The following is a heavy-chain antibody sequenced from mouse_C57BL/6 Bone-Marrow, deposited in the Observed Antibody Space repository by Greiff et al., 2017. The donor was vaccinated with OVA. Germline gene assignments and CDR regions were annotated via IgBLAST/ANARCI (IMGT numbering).Heavy chain of an antibody. V-gene: IGHV1-66*01. CDR2: IYPGSGNT. CDR3: ARVPYGYFDY. J-gene: IGHJ2*01. Sequence: QVQLQQSGPELVKPGASVKISCKASGYSFTSYYIHWVKQRPGQGLEWIGWIYPGSGNTKYNEKFKGKATLTADTSSSTAYMRLSSLTSEDSAVYYCARVPYGYFDYWGQGTTLTVSS. CDR1: GYSFTSYY. D-gene: IGHD1-1*02.